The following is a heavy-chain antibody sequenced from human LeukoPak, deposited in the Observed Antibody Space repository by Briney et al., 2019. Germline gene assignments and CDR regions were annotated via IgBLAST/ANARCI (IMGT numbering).Heavy chain of an antibody. Sequence: GGSLTLSCAASGFTFSGHGMHWVRQAPGKGLEWVAVIWYDGSNKYYADFVKGRFTISRDTSKNTLYLQMNSLRAEDTAVYYCAKRSIYYYYGMDVWGQGTTVTVSS. D-gene: IGHD6-6*01. V-gene: IGHV3-33*03. CDR2: IWYDGSNK. CDR3: AKRSIYYYYGMDV. J-gene: IGHJ6*02. CDR1: GFTFSGHG.